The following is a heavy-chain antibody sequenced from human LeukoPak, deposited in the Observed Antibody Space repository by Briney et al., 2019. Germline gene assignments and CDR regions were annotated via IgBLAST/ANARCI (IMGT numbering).Heavy chain of an antibody. J-gene: IGHJ6*03. Sequence: PGESLKISCQGSGYNFPVYWIGWVRQMPGQGLEWMGIIYPDDSNTIYGPSFQGQVTISADTSINTAYLEWSSLKASDTAIYYCARQGAAGKYYYYYMDVWGKGTTVTVSS. CDR2: IYPDDSNT. V-gene: IGHV5-51*01. D-gene: IGHD6-13*01. CDR3: ARQGAAGKYYYYYMDV. CDR1: GYNFPVYW.